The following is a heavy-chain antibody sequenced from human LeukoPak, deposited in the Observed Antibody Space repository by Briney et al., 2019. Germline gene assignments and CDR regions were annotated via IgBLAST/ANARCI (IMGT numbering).Heavy chain of an antibody. CDR1: GVSISSYY. Sequence: PSETLSLTCTVSGVSISSYYWSWLRQPPGKGLEWIGYIYYSGSTNYNPSLKSRVTISVDTSKNQFSLKLSSVTAADTAVYYCAGGTSSWYSDYWGQGTLVTVSS. CDR3: AGGTSSWYSDY. J-gene: IGHJ4*02. V-gene: IGHV4-59*01. D-gene: IGHD6-13*01. CDR2: IYYSGST.